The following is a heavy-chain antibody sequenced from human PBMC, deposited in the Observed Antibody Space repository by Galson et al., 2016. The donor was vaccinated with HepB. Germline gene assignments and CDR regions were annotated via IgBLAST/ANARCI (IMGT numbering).Heavy chain of an antibody. V-gene: IGHV3-23*01. D-gene: IGHD3-10*01. Sequence: SLRLSCAASGFTFSSYAMNWVRQAPGKGLEWVSTISGSETTSYADSMKGRFTISRDNSKNTLFLQMNSLRVEDMAVYYCAKGSDYYGWGSYPSYFDYWGQGTLVTVSS. CDR1: GFTFSSYA. CDR2: ISGSETT. J-gene: IGHJ4*02. CDR3: AKGSDYYGWGSYPSYFDY.